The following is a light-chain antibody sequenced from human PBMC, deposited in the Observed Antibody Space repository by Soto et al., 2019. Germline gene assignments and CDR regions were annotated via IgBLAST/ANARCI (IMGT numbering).Light chain of an antibody. CDR1: QSIVTY. Sequence: DVQMTQSPSSLSTSVGDRVTITCRTSQSIVTYLSWYQLRPGKAPKLLVYDASKLESGVPSRFSGSGSGTAFTLTISSLQPEDFATYSSQKNYIVPPAFGQGTKVEIK. CDR2: DAS. V-gene: IGKV1-39*01. J-gene: IGKJ1*01. CDR3: QKNYIVPPA.